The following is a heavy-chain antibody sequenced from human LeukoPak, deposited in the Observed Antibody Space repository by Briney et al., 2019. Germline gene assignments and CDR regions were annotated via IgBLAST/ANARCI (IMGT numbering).Heavy chain of an antibody. Sequence: SETLSLTCTVSGGSISSYYWSWIRQPPGKGLEWIGYIYYSGSTNYNPSLKSRVTISVDTSKNQFSLKLSSVTAADTAVYYCARSSRGVDYWGQGTLVTVSS. CDR1: GGSISSYY. CDR2: IYYSGST. V-gene: IGHV4-59*01. D-gene: IGHD3-10*01. J-gene: IGHJ4*02. CDR3: ARSSRGVDY.